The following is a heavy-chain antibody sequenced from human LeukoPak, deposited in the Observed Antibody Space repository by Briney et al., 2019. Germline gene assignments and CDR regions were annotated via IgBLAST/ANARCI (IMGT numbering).Heavy chain of an antibody. CDR3: AGSAGTWFDP. Sequence: GGSLRLSCAASGFTFSSYEMNWVRQAPGKGLEWVSYISSSGSTIYYADSVKGRFTISRDNAKNSLYLQMNSLRVEDTAVYYCAGSAGTWFDPWGQGTLVTVSS. D-gene: IGHD1-1*01. J-gene: IGHJ5*02. V-gene: IGHV3-48*03. CDR1: GFTFSSYE. CDR2: ISSSGSTI.